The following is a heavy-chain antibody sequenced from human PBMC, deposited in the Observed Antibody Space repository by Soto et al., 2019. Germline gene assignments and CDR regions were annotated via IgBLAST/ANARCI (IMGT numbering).Heavy chain of an antibody. J-gene: IGHJ4*02. CDR3: ARQVVPAARLYYFDY. CDR1: GGSISSRSYY. Sequence: SETLCLTCTVSGGSISSRSYYWGWNHQPPGKGLEWIGSIYYSGSTYYNPSLKSRVTISVDTSKNQFSLKLSSVTAADTAVYYCARQVVPAARLYYFDYWGEGTLVTVSS. D-gene: IGHD2-2*01. CDR2: IYYSGST. V-gene: IGHV4-39*01.